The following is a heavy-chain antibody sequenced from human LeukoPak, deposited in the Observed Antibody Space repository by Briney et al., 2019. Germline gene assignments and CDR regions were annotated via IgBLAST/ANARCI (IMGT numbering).Heavy chain of an antibody. J-gene: IGHJ4*02. V-gene: IGHV5-51*01. Sequence: ESLKISCKGPGYSFTSYRIGWVRQMPGKGLECMGIIYPGDSDTRYSPTFQGQVTISADRSISTAYLQWSSLKASDTAMYYCARHETGPYFDYWGQGTLVTVSS. D-gene: IGHD1-1*01. CDR1: GYSFTSYR. CDR3: ARHETGPYFDY. CDR2: IYPGDSDT.